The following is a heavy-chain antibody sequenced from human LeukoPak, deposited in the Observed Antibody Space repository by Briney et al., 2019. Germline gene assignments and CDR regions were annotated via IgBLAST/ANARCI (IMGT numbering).Heavy chain of an antibody. CDR1: GYTFTGYY. D-gene: IGHD3-10*01. V-gene: IGHV1-2*02. CDR3: ARGGGGQWFGEFFTRYYYYYMDV. Sequence: ASVKVSCKASGYTFTGYYMHWVRQAPGQGLEWMGWINPNSGGTNYAQKFQGRVTMTRDTSISTAYIELSRLRSDDTAVYYCARGGGGQWFGEFFTRYYYYYMDVWGKGTTVTVSS. J-gene: IGHJ6*03. CDR2: INPNSGGT.